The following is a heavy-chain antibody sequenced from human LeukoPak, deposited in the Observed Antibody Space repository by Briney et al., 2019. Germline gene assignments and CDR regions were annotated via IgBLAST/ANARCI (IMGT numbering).Heavy chain of an antibody. Sequence: GGSLRLSCAASGFTFSSYAMSWVRQAPGKGLEWVSAISGSGGSTYYADSVKGRFTISRDNSKNTPYLQMNSLRAEDTAVYYCANHPPYCSGGSCYSNYYYYYMDVWGKGTTVTVSS. J-gene: IGHJ6*03. CDR2: ISGSGGST. CDR1: GFTFSSYA. CDR3: ANHPPYCSGGSCYSNYYYYYMDV. D-gene: IGHD2-15*01. V-gene: IGHV3-23*01.